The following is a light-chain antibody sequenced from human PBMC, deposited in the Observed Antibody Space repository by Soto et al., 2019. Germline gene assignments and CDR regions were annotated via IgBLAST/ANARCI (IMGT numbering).Light chain of an antibody. J-gene: IGKJ2*03. CDR1: QTISSY. CDR2: DAS. V-gene: IGKV3-20*01. Sequence: EIVLTQSPGTLSLSPGERATLSCRASQTISSYLAWYQHKPGQAPRLLIYDASSRATGIPDRFSGSGSWTDFTLTISILEHDDFAVYYCQQYLSSPPYGFGQGTKLEIK. CDR3: QQYLSSPPYG.